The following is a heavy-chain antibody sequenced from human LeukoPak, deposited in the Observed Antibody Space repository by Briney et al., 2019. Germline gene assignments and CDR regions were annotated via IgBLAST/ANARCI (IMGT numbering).Heavy chain of an antibody. CDR1: GGSINSYY. CDR2: IYTSGST. CDR3: ARDEYYYGSGNFYMDV. Sequence: SETLSLTCKVSGGSINSYYWSWLRQSPGKGLEWIGRIYTSGSTNYNPSLKSRVTMSVDTSKNQFSLKLSSVTAADTAVYYCARDEYYYGSGNFYMDVWGKGTTVTISS. V-gene: IGHV4-4*07. D-gene: IGHD3-10*01. J-gene: IGHJ6*03.